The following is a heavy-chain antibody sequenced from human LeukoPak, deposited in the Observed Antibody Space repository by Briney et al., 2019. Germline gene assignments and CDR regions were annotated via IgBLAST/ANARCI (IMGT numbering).Heavy chain of an antibody. CDR3: ARDFGFSGFWFGELDDY. J-gene: IGHJ4*02. D-gene: IGHD3-10*01. CDR2: ISRGGSNI. CDR1: GFSFSSYG. Sequence: GASLRLSCAASGFSFSSYGMEWVRQAAGEGLGWGLSISRGGSNIYYADSVKGRFTISRDNAKNSLYLQMNSLRAEDTAVYYCARDFGFSGFWFGELDDYWGQGTLVTVSS. V-gene: IGHV3-21*01.